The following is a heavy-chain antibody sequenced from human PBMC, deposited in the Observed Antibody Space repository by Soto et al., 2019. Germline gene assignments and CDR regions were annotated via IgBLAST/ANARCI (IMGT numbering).Heavy chain of an antibody. CDR2: IIPIFGTA. J-gene: IGHJ5*02. V-gene: IGHV1-69*13. CDR3: AREVGIAAAGSRWFDP. CDR1: GGTYSSYA. Sequence: SVKVSCKAAGGTYSSYAISWGRQAPGQGLEWMGGIIPIFGTANYAQKFQGRVTITADESTSTAYMELSSLRSEDTAVYYCAREVGIAAAGSRWFDPWGQGTLVTVSS. D-gene: IGHD6-13*01.